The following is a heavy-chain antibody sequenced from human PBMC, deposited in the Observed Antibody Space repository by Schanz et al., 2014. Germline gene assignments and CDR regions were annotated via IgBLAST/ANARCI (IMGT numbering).Heavy chain of an antibody. CDR3: ARDRRNADRDY. CDR1: GITFSSHS. J-gene: IGHJ4*02. D-gene: IGHD1-1*01. V-gene: IGHV3-48*01. CDR2: ITYNGGTI. Sequence: EVQLLESGGGLAQPGGSLRLSCAASGITFSSHSFNWVRQAPGKGLEWISYITYNGGTIYYADSVKGRFTISRDNAKNSLYLEMNSLRAEDTALYYCARDRRNADRDYWGQGTLVTVSS.